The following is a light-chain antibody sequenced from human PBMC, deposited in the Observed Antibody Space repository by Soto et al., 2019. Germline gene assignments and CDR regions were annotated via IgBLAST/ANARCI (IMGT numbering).Light chain of an antibody. V-gene: IGKV1-12*01. CDR1: QDVSNW. J-gene: IGKJ4*01. Sequence: DIQMTQSPSSVSASVGDRVTITCRASQDVSNWLAWYQQKPGKAPMLLIYDASSLQSGVPPRFSGSGSGTDFTLTISSLQPEDCATYYCQQAKRFPLTFGGGTKVEIK. CDR3: QQAKRFPLT. CDR2: DAS.